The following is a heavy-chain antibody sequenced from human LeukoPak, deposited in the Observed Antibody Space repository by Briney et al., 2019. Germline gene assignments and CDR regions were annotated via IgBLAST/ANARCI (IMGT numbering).Heavy chain of an antibody. D-gene: IGHD6-13*01. Sequence: SETLSLTCDVSGASISSNNWWSWVRQPPGKGLEWIGEIFHGGNTNYNPSLKSRVTISVDKSNNQFSLKLSSVTAADTAVYYCARNKESNSWYPVFDYWGQGILVTVSS. CDR1: GASISSNNW. J-gene: IGHJ4*02. V-gene: IGHV4-4*02. CDR3: ARNKESNSWYPVFDY. CDR2: IFHGGNT.